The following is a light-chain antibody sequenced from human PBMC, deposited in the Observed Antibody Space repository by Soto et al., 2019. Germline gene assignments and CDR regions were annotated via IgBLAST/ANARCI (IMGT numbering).Light chain of an antibody. CDR1: QSLSSW. CDR2: DAS. V-gene: IGKV1-5*01. J-gene: IGKJ4*01. Sequence: DIQMTQSTSPLSASVGDRVTITCRASQSLSSWLAWYQKKPGKAPKLLIYDASSLESGVPSRFSGSGSGTEFSLTISNLQRDDFASYYCQQYNIYLAFGGGTKVEIK. CDR3: QQYNIYLA.